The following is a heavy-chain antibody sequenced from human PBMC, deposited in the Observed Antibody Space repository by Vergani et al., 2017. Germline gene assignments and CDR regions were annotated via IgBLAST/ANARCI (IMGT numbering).Heavy chain of an antibody. Sequence: QVQLVESGGGVVQPGRSLRLSCAASGFTFSSYGMHWVRQAPGKGLEWVAVISYDGSNKYYADSVKGRFTISRDNSKNTLYLQMNSLRAEDTAVYYCARDGNYYDFWSGSLYYYYYYYMDVWGKGTTVTVSS. CDR3: ARDGNYYDFWSGSLYYYYYYYMDV. CDR1: GFTFSSYG. V-gene: IGHV3-30*03. D-gene: IGHD3-3*01. CDR2: ISYDGSNK. J-gene: IGHJ6*03.